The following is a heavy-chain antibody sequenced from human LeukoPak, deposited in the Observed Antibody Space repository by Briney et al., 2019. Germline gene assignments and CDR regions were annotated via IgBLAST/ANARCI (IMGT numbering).Heavy chain of an antibody. CDR3: ARTKSGWYYSDY. Sequence: SETLSLTCTVSGGSMSSYYCCWIRQPPGKGLELIGYVYYSGTANYNPSLESRVTILVDTSKNQFSLNLSSVTAADTAVYYCARTKSGWYYSDYWGQGTLVSVSS. D-gene: IGHD6-19*01. CDR1: GGSMSSYY. V-gene: IGHV4-59*08. CDR2: VYYSGTA. J-gene: IGHJ4*02.